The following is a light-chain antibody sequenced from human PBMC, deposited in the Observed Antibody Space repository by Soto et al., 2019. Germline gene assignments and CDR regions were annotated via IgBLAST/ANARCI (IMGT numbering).Light chain of an antibody. CDR3: QQYNSFSQT. V-gene: IGKV1-5*01. CDR2: DAS. Sequence: DIQMTQSPSTLSASVGDRVTITCRASQSINTWLAWYQQKPGKAPKFLIYDASTLENGVPSRFSGSGSGTEFTLTITNLQPDDFATYFCQQYNSFSQTFGQGTKVDIK. CDR1: QSINTW. J-gene: IGKJ1*01.